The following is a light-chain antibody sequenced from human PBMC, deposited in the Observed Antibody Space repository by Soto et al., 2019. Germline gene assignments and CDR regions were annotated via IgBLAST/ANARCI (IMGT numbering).Light chain of an antibody. CDR2: GAS. Sequence: PGERVTLSCRASQXVSSSYLTWYQQKPGQAPRLLIYGASTRATSIPARFSGSGSGTDFTLTISSLQPEDFAVYYCQQDYNLPFTFGPGTKVDIK. CDR1: QXVSSSY. V-gene: IGKV3D-7*01. J-gene: IGKJ3*01. CDR3: QQDYNLPFT.